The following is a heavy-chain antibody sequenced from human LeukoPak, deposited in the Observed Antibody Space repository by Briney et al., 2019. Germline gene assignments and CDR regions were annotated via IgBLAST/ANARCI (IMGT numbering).Heavy chain of an antibody. CDR3: ARQRAGGSGMAVDY. CDR1: SDSINSSSYY. CDR2: IYYSRST. Sequence: SETLSLTCTVSSDSINSSSYYWGWIRQPPGRVLESIGTIYYSRSTHCNPSRKSRLTITLDTAQNQSSLKVSAGTAAETAVYYCARQRAGGSGMAVDYWGQGTLVTVSS. D-gene: IGHD3-10*01. V-gene: IGHV4-39*01. J-gene: IGHJ4*02.